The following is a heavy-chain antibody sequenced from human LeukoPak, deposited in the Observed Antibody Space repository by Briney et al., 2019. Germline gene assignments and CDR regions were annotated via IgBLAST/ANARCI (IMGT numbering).Heavy chain of an antibody. CDR2: IYHSGST. CDR3: ARHPRGAVAGDKYYLDY. V-gene: IGHV4-30-2*01. CDR1: GGSISSGGYS. D-gene: IGHD2-15*01. Sequence: SQTLSLTCAVSGGSISSGGYSWSWIRQPPGKGLEWIAYIYHSGSTYYNPSLKSRVTISVDTSKNQFSLKLRSVTAADTAVYYCARHPRGAVAGDKYYLDYWGQGTLVTVSS. J-gene: IGHJ4*02.